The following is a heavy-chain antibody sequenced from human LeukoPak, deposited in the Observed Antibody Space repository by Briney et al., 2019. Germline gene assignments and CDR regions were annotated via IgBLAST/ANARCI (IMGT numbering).Heavy chain of an antibody. CDR2: ISGSGGST. V-gene: IGHV3-23*01. CDR3: AGDTAMVTWGVDY. J-gene: IGHJ4*02. D-gene: IGHD5-18*01. CDR1: GFTFSSYA. Sequence: GGSLRLSCAASGFTFSSYAMSWVRQAPGKGLEWVSAISGSGGSTYYADSVKGRLTISRDNSKNTLYLQMNSLRAEDTAVYYCAGDTAMVTWGVDYWGQGTLVTVSP.